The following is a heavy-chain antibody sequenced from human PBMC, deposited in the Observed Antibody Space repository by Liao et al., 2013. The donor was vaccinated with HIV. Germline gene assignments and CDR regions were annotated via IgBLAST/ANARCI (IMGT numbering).Heavy chain of an antibody. D-gene: IGHD3-10*01. J-gene: IGHJ1*01. CDR3: ARDNRLWFGELQEYFHH. CDR1: GGSINSSPYY. V-gene: IGHV4-39*07. CDR2: INYSGTT. Sequence: QVQLQESGPGLVEPSETLSLTCTVSGGSINSSPYYWGWIRQPPGKGLEWIGSINYSGTTYYNPSLKSRVTISVDTSKNQISLKLSSVTAADTAVYYCARDNRLWFGELQEYFHHWGQGTLVTVSS.